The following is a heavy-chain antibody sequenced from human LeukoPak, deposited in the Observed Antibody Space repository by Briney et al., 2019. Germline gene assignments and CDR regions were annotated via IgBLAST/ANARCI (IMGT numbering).Heavy chain of an antibody. CDR1: GSTFITYS. CDR3: ARGSIAARREDYFDY. J-gene: IGHJ4*02. D-gene: IGHD6-6*01. Sequence: PGGSLRLSCAGSGSTFITYSMNWVRHAPGEGLEWVSYISTSNATIYYADSVKGRFTISRDNAKNQLYLQMSRLRAEATAVYYCARGSIAARREDYFDYWGQGTLVTVSS. V-gene: IGHV3-48*04. CDR2: ISTSNATI.